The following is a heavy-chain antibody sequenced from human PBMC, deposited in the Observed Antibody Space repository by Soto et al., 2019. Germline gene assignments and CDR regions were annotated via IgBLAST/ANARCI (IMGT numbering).Heavy chain of an antibody. V-gene: IGHV3-30-3*01. CDR2: ISYDGSNK. Sequence: GGSLRLSCAASGFTFSSYAMHWVRQAPGKGLEWVAVISYDGSNKYYADSVKGRFTISRDNSKNTLYLQMNSLRAEDTAVYYCAIDRGVSLLHYGMAFWGKGTSVTVSS. CDR3: AIDRGVSLLHYGMAF. CDR1: GFTFSSYA. D-gene: IGHD2-21*01. J-gene: IGHJ6*04.